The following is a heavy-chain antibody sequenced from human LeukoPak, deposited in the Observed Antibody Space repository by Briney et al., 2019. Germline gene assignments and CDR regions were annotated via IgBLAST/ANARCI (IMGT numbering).Heavy chain of an antibody. V-gene: IGHV3-30*02. D-gene: IGHD3-10*01. CDR3: AKSGYITMVRGATYMDV. Sequence: SSYYWGCIRQPPGKGLEWIASIRYDGTNEYYADSVKGRFTISRDNSKNTLYLQMNSLRAEDTAVYYCAKSGYITMVRGATYMDVWGKGTTVTISS. CDR1: SSYY. J-gene: IGHJ6*04. CDR2: IRYDGTNE.